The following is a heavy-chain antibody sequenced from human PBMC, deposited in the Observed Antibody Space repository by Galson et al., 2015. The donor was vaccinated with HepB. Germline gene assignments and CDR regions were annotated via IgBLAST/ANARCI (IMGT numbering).Heavy chain of an antibody. J-gene: IGHJ6*03. D-gene: IGHD2-2*01. CDR1: GYTFTSYY. Sequence: SVKASCKASGYTFTSYYMHWVRQAPGQGLEWMEIINPSGGSTSYAQKFQGRVTMTRDTSTSTVYMELSSLRSEDTAVYYCARDLSDCSSTSCRRSYYYYMDVWGKGTTVTVSS. CDR3: ARDLSDCSSTSCRRSYYYYMDV. CDR2: INPSGGST. V-gene: IGHV1-46*03.